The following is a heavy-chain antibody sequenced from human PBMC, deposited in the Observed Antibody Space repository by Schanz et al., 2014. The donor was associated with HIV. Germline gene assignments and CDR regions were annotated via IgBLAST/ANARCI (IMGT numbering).Heavy chain of an antibody. CDR2: ISESGGRS. V-gene: IGHV3-23*01. CDR3: AKPEYDSRGNSQSHFDS. Sequence: EVQLLDSGGGLVQPGGSLRLSCVASGFTFNNYAMTWVRQASGKGLEWVSSISESGGRSYYADSVNGRFTISRDNSKNTLYLQMTTLRTEDTAVYYCAKPEYDSRGNSQSHFDSWGQGTLVTVSS. CDR1: GFTFNNYA. J-gene: IGHJ4*02. D-gene: IGHD3-22*01.